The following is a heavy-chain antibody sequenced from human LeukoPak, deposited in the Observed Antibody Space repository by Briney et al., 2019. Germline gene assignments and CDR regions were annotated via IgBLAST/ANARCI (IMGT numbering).Heavy chain of an antibody. V-gene: IGHV3-30*02. CDR3: AKDQAGG. CDR2: IRSDGGQE. D-gene: IGHD4-23*01. Sequence: GGSLRLSCAASGFIFSDYGMLWVRQAPGKGLEWVSFIRSDGGQEFYADSVKGRFTISRDNSKNTLYLQMNNLRPEDTAIYYCAKDQAGGWGQGTLVTVSS. CDR1: GFIFSDYG. J-gene: IGHJ4*02.